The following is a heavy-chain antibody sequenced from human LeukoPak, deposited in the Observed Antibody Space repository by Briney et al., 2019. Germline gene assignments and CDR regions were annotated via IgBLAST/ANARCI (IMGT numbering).Heavy chain of an antibody. CDR2: IYHSGST. V-gene: IGHV4-4*02. J-gene: IGHJ3*02. CDR3: AREKGAYYYDADHDAFDI. D-gene: IGHD3-22*01. Sequence: PSETLSLTCTVSGGSISSSNWWSWVRQPPGKGLEWIGEIYHSGSTNYNPSLKSRVTISVDKSKNQFSLKLSSVTAADTAVYYCAREKGAYYYDADHDAFDIWGQGTMVAVSS. CDR1: GGSISSSNW.